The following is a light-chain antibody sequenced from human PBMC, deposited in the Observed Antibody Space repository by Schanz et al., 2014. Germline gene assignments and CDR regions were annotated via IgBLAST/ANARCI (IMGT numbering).Light chain of an antibody. CDR2: DVS. CDR3: SSYAGSTTSWV. Sequence: QSALTQPASVSGSPGQSITITCTGTSSDIGSYNLVSWYQQYPGKAPKLMIYDVSNRPSGVSNRFSGSKSGNTASLTISGLQAEDEADYYCSSYAGSTTSWVFGGGTKLTVL. V-gene: IGLV2-23*02. J-gene: IGLJ3*02. CDR1: SSDIGSYNL.